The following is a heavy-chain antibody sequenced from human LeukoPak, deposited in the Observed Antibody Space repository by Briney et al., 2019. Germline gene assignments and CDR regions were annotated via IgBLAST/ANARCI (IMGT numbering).Heavy chain of an antibody. Sequence: GGSLRLSCAASGFTFSSYAMSWVRQAPGKGLEWVSAISSSGGRTYNADSVKGRFTISRDNSKNTLYLQMNSLRAEDTAVYYCAKATLSTMTTYAFDYWGQGTLVTVSS. D-gene: IGHD3-16*01. CDR1: GFTFSSYA. CDR3: AKATLSTMTTYAFDY. V-gene: IGHV3-23*01. CDR2: ISSSGGRT. J-gene: IGHJ4*02.